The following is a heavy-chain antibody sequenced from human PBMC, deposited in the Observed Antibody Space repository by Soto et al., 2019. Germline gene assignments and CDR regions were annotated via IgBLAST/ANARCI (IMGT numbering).Heavy chain of an antibody. D-gene: IGHD5-18*01. CDR3: ARSAGYSSGDY. CDR1: GGSISSSNW. Sequence: QVQLQESGPGLVKPSGTLSLTCAVSGGSISSSNWWIWVRQPPGKGLEWMGEIYHSGSTTYNPSPQGPVTIPADKSTSPFSLKLTSVTAADTAVYYCARSAGYSSGDYWGQGTLVTVSS. V-gene: IGHV4-4*02. CDR2: IYHSGST. J-gene: IGHJ4*02.